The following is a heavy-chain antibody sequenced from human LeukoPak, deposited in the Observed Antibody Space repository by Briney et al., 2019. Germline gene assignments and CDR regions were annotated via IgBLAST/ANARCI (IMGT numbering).Heavy chain of an antibody. CDR3: AKDPRMTTVTTGDY. D-gene: IGHD4-17*01. V-gene: IGHV3-30*02. CDR1: GFTFSSYG. CDR2: IRYDGSNK. J-gene: IGHJ4*02. Sequence: GGSLRLSCAASGFTFSSYGMHWVRQAPGKGLEWVAFIRYDGSNKYYADSVKGRFTISRGNSKNTLYLQMNSLRAEDTAVYYCAKDPRMTTVTTGDYWGQGTLVTVSS.